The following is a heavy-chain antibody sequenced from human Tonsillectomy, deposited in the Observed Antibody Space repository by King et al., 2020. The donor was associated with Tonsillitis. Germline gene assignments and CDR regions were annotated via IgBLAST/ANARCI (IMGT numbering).Heavy chain of an antibody. V-gene: IGHV1-8*01. CDR3: ARVHQLLRGNDF. CDR2: MNPDSGYT. D-gene: IGHD2-2*01. J-gene: IGHJ4*02. Sequence: VQLVESGTEVKKSGASVKVSCKASGYTFTTYDIAWVRQATGQGLEWGGWMNPDSGYTAYAQKFQGRGTMTGDTSLSTAYMELNSLGSGDTAIYFCARVHQLLRGNDFWGQGTLVTVPS. CDR1: GYTFTTYD.